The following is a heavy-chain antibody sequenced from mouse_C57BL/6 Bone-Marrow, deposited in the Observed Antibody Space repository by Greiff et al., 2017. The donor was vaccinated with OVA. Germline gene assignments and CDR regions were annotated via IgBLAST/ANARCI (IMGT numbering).Heavy chain of an antibody. D-gene: IGHD2-3*01. CDR3: ARDGYYSYFDY. CDR2: ISYDGSN. V-gene: IGHV3-6*01. CDR1: GYSITSGYY. J-gene: IGHJ2*01. Sequence: EVKLQESGPGLVKPSQSLSLTCSVTGYSITSGYYWNWIRQFPGNKLEWMGYISYDGSNNYNPSLKNRISITRDTSKNQFFLKLNSVTTEDTATYYCARDGYYSYFDYWGQGTTLTVSS.